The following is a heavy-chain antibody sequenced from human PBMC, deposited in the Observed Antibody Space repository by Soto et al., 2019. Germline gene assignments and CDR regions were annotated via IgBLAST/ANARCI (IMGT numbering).Heavy chain of an antibody. J-gene: IGHJ6*02. CDR2: ISYDGSNK. CDR3: ARDLPSQSYSSRLAKHYYYYGMDV. D-gene: IGHD6-13*01. Sequence: PGGSLRLSCAASGFTFSSYAMHWVRQAPGKGLEWVAVISYDGSNKYYADSVKGRFTISRDNSKNTLYLQMNSLRAEDTAVYYCARDLPSQSYSSRLAKHYYYYGMDVWGQGTTVTVSS. V-gene: IGHV3-30-3*01. CDR1: GFTFSSYA.